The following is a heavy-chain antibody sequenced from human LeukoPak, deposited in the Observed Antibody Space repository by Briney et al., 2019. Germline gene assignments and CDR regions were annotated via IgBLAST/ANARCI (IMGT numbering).Heavy chain of an antibody. CDR1: GGSISSHY. J-gene: IGHJ3*02. CDR3: ARQDSGSYLNPLDI. CDR2: IYYTGST. V-gene: IGHV4-59*08. D-gene: IGHD1-26*01. Sequence: SETLSLTCIVSGGSISSHYWSWIRQPPGEGLEWIGYIYYTGSTNYNPSLKSRVTISVDTSKNQLSLKLSSVTAADTAVYYCARQDSGSYLNPLDIWGQGTVVTVSS.